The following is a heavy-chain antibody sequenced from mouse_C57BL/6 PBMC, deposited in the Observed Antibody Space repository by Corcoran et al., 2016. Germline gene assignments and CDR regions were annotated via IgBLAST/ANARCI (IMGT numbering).Heavy chain of an antibody. CDR2: INPNNGGT. CDR3: ARGYPVSYFDY. J-gene: IGHJ2*01. D-gene: IGHD2-2*01. Sequence: EVQLQQSGPELVKPGASVKISCKASGYTFTDYYMNWVKQSHGKSLEWIGDINPNNGGTSYTQKFKGKATLTVDKSSSTAYMELRSLTSEDSAVYYCARGYPVSYFDYWGQGTTLTVSS. V-gene: IGHV1-26*01. CDR1: GYTFTDYY.